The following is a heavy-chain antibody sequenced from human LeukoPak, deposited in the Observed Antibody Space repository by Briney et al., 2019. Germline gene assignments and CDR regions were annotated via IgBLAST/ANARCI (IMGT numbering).Heavy chain of an antibody. V-gene: IGHV3-48*04. CDR2: ISSSGSTI. J-gene: IGHJ4*02. D-gene: IGHD3-10*01. CDR3: AREPEDLWFGENYFDY. CDR1: GFTFSSYS. Sequence: GGSLRLSCAASGFTFSSYSMNWVRQAPGKGLEWVSYISSSGSTIYYADSVKGRFTISRDNAKNSLYLQMNSLRAEDTAVYYCAREPEDLWFGENYFDYWGQGTLVTVSS.